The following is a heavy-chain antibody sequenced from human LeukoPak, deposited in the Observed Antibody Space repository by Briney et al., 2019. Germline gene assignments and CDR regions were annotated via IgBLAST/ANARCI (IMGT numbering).Heavy chain of an antibody. J-gene: IGHJ4*02. V-gene: IGHV1-46*01. CDR2: INPSGGST. Sequence: ASVKVSCKASGYTFTSYYMHWMRQAPGQGLEWMGIINPSGGSTSYAQKFQGRVTMTRDTSTSTVYMELSSLRSEDTAVYYCARDPVGQQLADYWGQGTLVTVSS. CDR1: GYTFTSYY. D-gene: IGHD6-13*01. CDR3: ARDPVGQQLADY.